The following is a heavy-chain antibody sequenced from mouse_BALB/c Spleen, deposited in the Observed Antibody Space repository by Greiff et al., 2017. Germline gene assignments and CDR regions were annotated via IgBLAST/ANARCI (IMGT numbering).Heavy chain of an antibody. CDR3: ARDGYPFAY. J-gene: IGHJ3*01. V-gene: IGHV7-3*02. Sequence: EVMLVESGGGLVQPGGSLRLSCATSGFTFTDYYMSWVRQPPGKALEWLGFIRNKANGYTTEYSASVKGRFTISRDNSQSSLYLQMNTLRAEDSATYYCARDGYPFAYWGQGTLVTVSA. CDR2: IRNKANGYTT. CDR1: GFTFTDYY. D-gene: IGHD1-2*01.